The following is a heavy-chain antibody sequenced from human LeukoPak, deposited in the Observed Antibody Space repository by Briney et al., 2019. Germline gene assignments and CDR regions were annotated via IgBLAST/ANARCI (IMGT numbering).Heavy chain of an antibody. CDR2: IYYSGST. V-gene: IGHV4-39*01. Sequence: SETLSLTCTVSGGSISSSSYYRGWIRQPPGKGLEWIGSIYYSGSTYYNPSLKSRVTISVDTSKNQFSLKLSSVTAADTAVYYCARHSGSSFDYWGQGTLVTVSS. D-gene: IGHD3-10*01. CDR3: ARHSGSSFDY. CDR1: GGSISSSSYY. J-gene: IGHJ4*02.